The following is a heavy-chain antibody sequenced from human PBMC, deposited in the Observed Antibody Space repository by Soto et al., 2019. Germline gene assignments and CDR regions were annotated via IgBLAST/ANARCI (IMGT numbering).Heavy chain of an antibody. J-gene: IGHJ6*02. Sequence: QVQLQESGPGLVKPSQTLSLTCTVSGGSISSGGYYWSWIRQHPGKGLEWIGYIYYSGSTYYNPFLKSQVTISVDTSKNQFSLKLSSVTAADTAVYYCARSIFGTTVYSSGGMDVWGQGTTVTVSS. CDR2: IYYSGST. V-gene: IGHV4-31*01. CDR3: ARSIFGTTVYSSGGMDV. D-gene: IGHD3-3*01. CDR1: GGSISSGGYY.